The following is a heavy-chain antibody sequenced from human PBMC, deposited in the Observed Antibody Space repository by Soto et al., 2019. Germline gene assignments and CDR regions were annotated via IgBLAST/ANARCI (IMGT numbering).Heavy chain of an antibody. D-gene: IGHD3-22*01. CDR3: ARLDSSGYYYGYYFDY. CDR1: GGSISSGGYY. J-gene: IGHJ4*02. V-gene: IGHV4-31*03. Sequence: TLTLTCTVSGGSISSGGYYCSWIRQHPGKGLEWIGYIYYSGSTYYNPSLKSRVTISVDTSKNQFSLKLSSVTAADTAVYYCARLDSSGYYYGYYFDYWGQGTLVTVSS. CDR2: IYYSGST.